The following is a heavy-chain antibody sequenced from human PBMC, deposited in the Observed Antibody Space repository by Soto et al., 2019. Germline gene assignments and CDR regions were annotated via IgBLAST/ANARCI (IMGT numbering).Heavy chain of an antibody. J-gene: IGHJ5*02. Sequence: GESLKISCKGSGYNFTNYWIGWVRQMPGQGLEWMGIVHPGDADTRYSPSFQGQVTISADKSISTAYLQWNSLKASDSAMYYCARRLYYYSKSGHYLGWFDPWGQGTLVTVSS. V-gene: IGHV5-51*01. D-gene: IGHD3-22*01. CDR1: GYNFTNYW. CDR3: ARRLYYYSKSGHYLGWFDP. CDR2: VHPGDADT.